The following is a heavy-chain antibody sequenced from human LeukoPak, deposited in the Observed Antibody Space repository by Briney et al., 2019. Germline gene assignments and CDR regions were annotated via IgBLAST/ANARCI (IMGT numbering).Heavy chain of an antibody. CDR2: ISTSGGSA. Sequence: GESLRLSCAASGFTFSSYAMSWVRRAPGKGLEWVSGISTSGGSASYADSVKGRFTISRDNSKNTLYLQMNSLRAEDTAVYYCAKHRIGGYSYGPGGDYFDYWGQGTLVSVSS. J-gene: IGHJ4*02. CDR3: AKHRIGGYSYGPGGDYFDY. V-gene: IGHV3-23*01. CDR1: GFTFSSYA. D-gene: IGHD5-18*01.